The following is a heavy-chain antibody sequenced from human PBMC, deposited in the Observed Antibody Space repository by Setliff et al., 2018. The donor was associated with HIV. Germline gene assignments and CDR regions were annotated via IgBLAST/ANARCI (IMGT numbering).Heavy chain of an antibody. D-gene: IGHD3-16*01. J-gene: IGHJ4*02. CDR3: ARPTGGSLGDYFDY. V-gene: IGHV1-69*10. CDR1: GGTFSSYA. CDR2: IFPILGIA. Sequence: SVKVSCKASGGTFSSYAISWVRQAPGQGLEWMGAIFPILGIANYAQRFQGRVTITADKSTNAAYMDLSSLRSEDTAVYYCARPTGGSLGDYFDYWGQGTLVTVS.